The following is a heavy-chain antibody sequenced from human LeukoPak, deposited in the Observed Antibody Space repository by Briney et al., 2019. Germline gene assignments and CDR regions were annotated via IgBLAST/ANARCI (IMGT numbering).Heavy chain of an antibody. CDR1: GYTFTKYG. CDR3: ARGPSTMVRGVIISDDAFDF. Sequence: GASVKVSCTASGYTFTKYGVSWVRQAPGQGLEWMGWISGYNGNANHIQKVQGRVTMTTDTSTSTVYMELRSLRSDDTAVYYCARGPSTMVRGVIISDDAFDFWGQGTMVTVSS. CDR2: ISGYNGNA. D-gene: IGHD3-10*01. V-gene: IGHV1-18*01. J-gene: IGHJ3*01.